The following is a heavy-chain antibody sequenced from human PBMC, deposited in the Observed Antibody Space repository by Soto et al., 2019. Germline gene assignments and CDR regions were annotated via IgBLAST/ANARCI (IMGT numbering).Heavy chain of an antibody. V-gene: IGHV1-3*01. D-gene: IGHD6-6*01. CDR2: INAGNGNT. Sequence: XSVKVSCTAAGYSFTSYAMHWVRQAPGQRLEWMGWINAGNGNTKYSQKFQGRVTITRDTSASTAYMELSSLRSEDTAVYYCARGHRIEARHSYYYYGMDVCGQGTTVTVSS. CDR1: GYSFTSYA. CDR3: ARGHRIEARHSYYYYGMDV. J-gene: IGHJ6*02.